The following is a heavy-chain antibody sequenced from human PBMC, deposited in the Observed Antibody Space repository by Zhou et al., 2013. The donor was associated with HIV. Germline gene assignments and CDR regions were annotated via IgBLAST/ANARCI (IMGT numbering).Heavy chain of an antibody. V-gene: IGHV1-69*04. CDR3: ARELETYSSLEVDY. CDR2: IIPILGIA. CDR1: GGTFSSYA. J-gene: IGHJ4*02. Sequence: QVQLVQSGAEVKKPGSSVKVSCKASGGTFSSYAISWVRQAPGQGLEWMGRIIPILGIANYAQKFQGRVTITADKSTSTAYMELSSLRSEDTAVYYCARELETYSSLEVDYWGQGTLVTVSS. D-gene: IGHD6-13*01.